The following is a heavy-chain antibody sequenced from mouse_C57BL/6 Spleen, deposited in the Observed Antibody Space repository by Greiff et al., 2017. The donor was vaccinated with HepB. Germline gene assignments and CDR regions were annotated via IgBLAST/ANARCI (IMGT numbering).Heavy chain of an antibody. CDR3: ARGIKGAMDY. V-gene: IGHV1-69*01. CDR1: GYTFTSYW. CDR2: IDPSDSYT. J-gene: IGHJ4*01. D-gene: IGHD2-4*01. Sequence: QVQLQQPGAELVMPGASVKLSCKASGYTFTSYWMHWVKQRPGQGLEWIGEIDPSDSYTNYNQKFKGKSTLTVDKSSSTAYMQLSSLTSEDSAVYYCARGIKGAMDYWGQGTSVTVYS.